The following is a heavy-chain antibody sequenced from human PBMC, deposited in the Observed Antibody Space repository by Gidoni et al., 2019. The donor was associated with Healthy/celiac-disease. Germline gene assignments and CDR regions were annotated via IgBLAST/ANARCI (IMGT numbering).Heavy chain of an antibody. CDR1: GGTFSSYA. D-gene: IGHD2-15*01. V-gene: IGHV1-69*01. CDR3: ARGPGGVVVAATVGMDV. CDR2: IIPIFGTA. Sequence: VQLVQSGAEVKKPGSSVKVSCKASGGTFSSYAISWVRQAPGQGLEWMGGIIPIFGTANYAQKFQGRVTITADESTSTAYMELSSLRSEDTAVYYCARGPGGVVVAATVGMDVWGQGTTVTVSS. J-gene: IGHJ6*02.